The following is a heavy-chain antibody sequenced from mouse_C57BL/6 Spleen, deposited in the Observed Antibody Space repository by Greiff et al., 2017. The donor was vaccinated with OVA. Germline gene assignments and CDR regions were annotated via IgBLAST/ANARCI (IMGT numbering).Heavy chain of an antibody. V-gene: IGHV5-16*01. CDR3: ARRGKITTVVSPWYFDV. Sequence: EVKLMESEGGLVQPGSSMKLSCTASGFTFSDYYMAWVRQVPEKGLEWVANINYDGSSTYYLDSLKSRFIISRDNAKNILYLQMSSLKSEDTATYYCARRGKITTVVSPWYFDVWGTGTTVTVSS. CDR1: GFTFSDYY. D-gene: IGHD1-1*01. CDR2: INYDGSST. J-gene: IGHJ1*03.